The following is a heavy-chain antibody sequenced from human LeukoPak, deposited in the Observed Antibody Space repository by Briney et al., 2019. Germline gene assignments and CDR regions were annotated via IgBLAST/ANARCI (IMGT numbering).Heavy chain of an antibody. J-gene: IGHJ4*02. Sequence: SETLSLTCAVSGGSISSGGYSWSWIRQPPGKGLEWIGYIYHSGSTYYNPSLKSRVTISVDRSKNQFSLELSSVTAADTAVYYCARTPVDTAMDNYFDYWGQGTLVTVSS. V-gene: IGHV4-30-2*01. CDR2: IYHSGST. D-gene: IGHD5-18*01. CDR3: ARTPVDTAMDNYFDY. CDR1: GGSISSGGYS.